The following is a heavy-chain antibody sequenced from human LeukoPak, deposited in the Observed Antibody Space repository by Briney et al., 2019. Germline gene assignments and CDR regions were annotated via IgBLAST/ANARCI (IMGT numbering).Heavy chain of an antibody. CDR1: GYTFTSYG. CDR3: ARDEYCSGGSCSHSIDY. Sequence: ASVNVSCKASGYTFTSYGISWVRQAPGQGLEWMGWISAYNGNTNYAQKLQGRVTMTTDTSTSTAYMELRSLRSDDTAVYYCARDEYCSGGSCSHSIDYWGQGTLVTVSS. CDR2: ISAYNGNT. V-gene: IGHV1-18*01. J-gene: IGHJ4*02. D-gene: IGHD2-15*01.